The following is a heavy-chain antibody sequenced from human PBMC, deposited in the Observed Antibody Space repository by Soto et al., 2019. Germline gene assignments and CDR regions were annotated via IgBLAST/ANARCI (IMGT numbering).Heavy chain of an antibody. J-gene: IGHJ5*02. CDR2: INHSGST. V-gene: IGHV4-34*01. CDR3: ARGRGSSSWHPRGGENWFDP. D-gene: IGHD6-13*01. Sequence: QVQLQQWGAGLLKPSETLSLTCAVYGGSFSGYYWSWIRQPPGKGLEWIGEINHSGSTNYNPSLKRRITISVDTSKNQFSLKLSSVTAADTAVYYCARGRGSSSWHPRGGENWFDPWGQGTLVTVSS. CDR1: GGSFSGYY.